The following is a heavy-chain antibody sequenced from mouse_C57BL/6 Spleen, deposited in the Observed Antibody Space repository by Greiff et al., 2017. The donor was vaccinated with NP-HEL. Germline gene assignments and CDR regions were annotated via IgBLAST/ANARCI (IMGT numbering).Heavy chain of an antibody. CDR3: AGWDDYFDY. CDR2: IYPRSGNT. D-gene: IGHD4-1*01. J-gene: IGHJ2*01. Sequence: QVQLKESGAELARPGASVKLSCKASGYTFTSYGISWVKQRTGQGLEWIGEIYPRSGNTYYNEKFKGKATLTADKSSSTAYMELRSLTSEDSAVYFCAGWDDYFDYWGQGTTLTVSS. V-gene: IGHV1-81*01. CDR1: GYTFTSYG.